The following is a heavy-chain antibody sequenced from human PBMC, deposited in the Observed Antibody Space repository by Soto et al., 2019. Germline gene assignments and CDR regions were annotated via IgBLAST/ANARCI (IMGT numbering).Heavy chain of an antibody. Sequence: QVQLQQWGAGLLKPSETLSLTCAVYGGSFSGYYWSWIRQPPGKGLEWIGEINHSGTTNYNPSLKSRVTMSVDTTKNQCSLKVSSVTAADTAVYYCARGMAVAGHHFDSWGQGTLVTVSS. CDR1: GGSFSGYY. V-gene: IGHV4-34*01. J-gene: IGHJ4*02. CDR2: INHSGTT. D-gene: IGHD6-19*01. CDR3: ARGMAVAGHHFDS.